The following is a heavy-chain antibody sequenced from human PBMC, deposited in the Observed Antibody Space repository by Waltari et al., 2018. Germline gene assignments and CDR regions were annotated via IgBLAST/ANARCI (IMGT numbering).Heavy chain of an antibody. D-gene: IGHD3-16*01. CDR1: GGSISSTSYY. CDR2: FYYGGRT. Sequence: QLQLQESGPGLVKPSETLSLTCTVSGGSISSTSYYWGWIRQPPGKGLGWIGSFYYGGRTYYNPALKSRITISVDTSKNQFSLKLNSVTAADTAVYYCARPCCVGGGALLSLDLWGQGTLVTVSS. J-gene: IGHJ5*02. CDR3: ARPCCVGGGALLSLDL. V-gene: IGHV4-39*01.